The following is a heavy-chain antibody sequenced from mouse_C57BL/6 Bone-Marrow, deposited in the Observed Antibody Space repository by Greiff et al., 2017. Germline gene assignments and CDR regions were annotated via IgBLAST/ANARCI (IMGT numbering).Heavy chain of an antibody. CDR1: GYTFTSYG. Sequence: QVQLQQSGAELARPGASVKLSCKASGYTFTSYGISWVKQRTGQGLEWIGEIYPRSGNTYYNEKFKGKATLTADKSSSTAYMELRSLTSEDSAVYFCARGATVVGRYVDVWGTGTTVTVSS. CDR2: IYPRSGNT. J-gene: IGHJ1*03. CDR3: ARGATVVGRYVDV. V-gene: IGHV1-81*01. D-gene: IGHD1-1*01.